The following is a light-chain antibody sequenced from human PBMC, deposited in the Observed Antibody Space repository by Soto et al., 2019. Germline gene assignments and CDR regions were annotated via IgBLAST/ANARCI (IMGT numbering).Light chain of an antibody. CDR1: SSDVVGYNY. V-gene: IGLV2-14*01. Sequence: QSALTQPASVSGSPGQSITISCTGTSSDVVGYNYVSWYQQHPGKAPKLMIYEVSNRPSGVSNRFSGSKSGNTASLTISGLQAEDEADYYCSSYTSSSTLVFGTGTKLPVL. CDR2: EVS. J-gene: IGLJ1*01. CDR3: SSYTSSSTLV.